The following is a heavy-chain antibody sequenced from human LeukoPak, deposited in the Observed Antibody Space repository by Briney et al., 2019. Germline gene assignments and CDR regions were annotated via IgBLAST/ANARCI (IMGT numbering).Heavy chain of an antibody. Sequence: ASVKVSCKASGYTFTSYAMHWVRQAPGQRLEWMGWINAGNGNTKYSKKFQGRVTITRDTSASTAYMELSRLRSEDTAVYYCARDRGYCSSTSCRRVWFDPWGQGTLVTVSS. CDR2: INAGNGNT. V-gene: IGHV1-3*01. J-gene: IGHJ5*02. CDR1: GYTFTSYA. D-gene: IGHD2-2*01. CDR3: ARDRGYCSSTSCRRVWFDP.